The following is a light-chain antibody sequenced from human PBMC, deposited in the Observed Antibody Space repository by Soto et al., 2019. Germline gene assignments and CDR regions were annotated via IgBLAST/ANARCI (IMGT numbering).Light chain of an antibody. CDR2: KVS. J-gene: IGKJ4*01. CDR3: LQGTYWPRLT. Sequence: DVVMTQSPLSLPVTLGQPASISCRSSQSLVYSYGNTYFNWFHQRPGQSPRRLIYKVSNWDSAVPDRFSGSGSGTDFTLKISRVEAEDVGVYYCLQGTYWPRLTFGGRTKVEIK. V-gene: IGKV2D-30*01. CDR1: QSLVYSYGNTY.